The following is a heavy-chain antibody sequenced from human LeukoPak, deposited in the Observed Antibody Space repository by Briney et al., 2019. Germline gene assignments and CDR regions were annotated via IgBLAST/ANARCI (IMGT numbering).Heavy chain of an antibody. Sequence: PSETLSLTCTVSGGSISSSSYYWGWIRQPPGKGLEWIGSIYYTGSTYYNPSLKSRVTISVDTSKNQFSLKLSSVTAADTAVYFCARSVRQYQLLSQVDYWGQGALLTVSS. J-gene: IGHJ4*02. V-gene: IGHV4-39*01. CDR2: IYYTGST. D-gene: IGHD2-2*01. CDR1: GGSISSSSYY. CDR3: ARSVRQYQLLSQVDY.